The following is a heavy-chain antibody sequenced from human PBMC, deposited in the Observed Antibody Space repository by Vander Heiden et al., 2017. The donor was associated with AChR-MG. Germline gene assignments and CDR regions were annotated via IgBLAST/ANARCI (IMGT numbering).Heavy chain of an antibody. J-gene: IGHJ4*02. CDR2: IVVGRGNT. Sequence: QLQLVQSGPEVKKPGPSVKLPCKASGFTFTSAAVPWVRQARGQRLEWIGWIVVGRGNTNYAQKFQERVTITRDMSTSTAYMELSSMSSEDTAVYYCAAAPDYGGNSFDYWGQGTLVTVSS. CDR3: AAAPDYGGNSFDY. D-gene: IGHD4-17*01. V-gene: IGHV1-58*01. CDR1: GFTFTSAA.